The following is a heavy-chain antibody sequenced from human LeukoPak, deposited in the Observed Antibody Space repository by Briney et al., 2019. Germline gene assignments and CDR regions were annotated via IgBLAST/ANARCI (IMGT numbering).Heavy chain of an antibody. Sequence: ASVKVSCKASGYIFTGYYIQWVRQAPGQGLEWMGWINPNSGDTYYAQKFQGRVTMTRDTSISTAYMELSRLRSDDTAVYYCASGGMSVLWIDYWGQGTLVTVSS. CDR2: INPNSGDT. CDR3: ASGGMSVLWIDY. CDR1: GYIFTGYY. D-gene: IGHD3-10*01. J-gene: IGHJ4*02. V-gene: IGHV1-2*02.